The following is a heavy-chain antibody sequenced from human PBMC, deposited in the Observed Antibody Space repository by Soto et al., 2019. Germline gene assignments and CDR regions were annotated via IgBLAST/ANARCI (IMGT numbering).Heavy chain of an antibody. Sequence: GGSLRLSCAASGFTFNNYAMSWVRQAPGKGLEWVSVLSGSGGSTYYADSVKGRFTISRDNSKNQLSLKLTSVTAAETALYYCALGRGYNWNDYYFDYRGQGTLVTVSS. CDR3: ALGRGYNWNDYYFDY. CDR1: GFTFNNYA. D-gene: IGHD1-20*01. CDR2: LSGSGGST. V-gene: IGHV3-23*01. J-gene: IGHJ4*02.